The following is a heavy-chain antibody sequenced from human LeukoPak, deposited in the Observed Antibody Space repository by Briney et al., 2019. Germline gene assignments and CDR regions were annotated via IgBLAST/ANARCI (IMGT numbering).Heavy chain of an antibody. CDR1: GGSISSGSYY. CDR2: IYTSGRT. Sequence: SETLSLTCTVSGGSISSGSYYWSWIRQPAGKGLEWIGRIYTSGRTNYNPSLKSRVTISVDTSKNQFSLKLSSVTAADTAVYYCARDPYSGSYSNFDLWGRGTLVTVSS. J-gene: IGHJ2*01. CDR3: ARDPYSGSYSNFDL. V-gene: IGHV4-61*02. D-gene: IGHD1-26*01.